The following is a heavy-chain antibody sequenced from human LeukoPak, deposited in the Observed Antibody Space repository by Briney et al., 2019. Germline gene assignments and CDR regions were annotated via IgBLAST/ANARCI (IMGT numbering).Heavy chain of an antibody. V-gene: IGHV3-73*01. CDR3: AKSPQWLVPRGPFDY. CDR2: IRSKANSYAT. CDR1: GFTFSGSA. D-gene: IGHD6-19*01. J-gene: IGHJ4*02. Sequence: GGSLRLSCAASGFTFSGSAMHWVRQASGKGLEWVGRIRSKANSYATAYAASVKGRFTISRDDSKNTVYLQMNSLRAEDTAVYYCAKSPQWLVPRGPFDYWGQGTLVTVSS.